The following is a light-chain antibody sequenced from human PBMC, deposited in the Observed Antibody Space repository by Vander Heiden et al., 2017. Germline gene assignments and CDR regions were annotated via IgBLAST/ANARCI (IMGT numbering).Light chain of an antibody. J-gene: IGLJ3*02. Sequence: QSALPQPTSVSWSPGQPITISCTGTSSGVGGYNYVSWSQLRPGKAPELMIYDVSTRPSGVSNRFSGSKSGNTASLTISGLQAEGEADYYCSAYTSSHTLVFGGGTKLTVL. CDR2: DVS. CDR1: SSGVGGYNY. CDR3: SAYTSSHTLV. V-gene: IGLV2-14*03.